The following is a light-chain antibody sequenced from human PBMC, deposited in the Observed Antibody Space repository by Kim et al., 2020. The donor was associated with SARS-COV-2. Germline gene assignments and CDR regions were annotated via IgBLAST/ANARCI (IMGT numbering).Light chain of an antibody. J-gene: IGKJ2*03. Sequence: DIVLTQSPDTLSLSAGERATLSCRASQSLRATYVAWYQHRPGQAPRLLIHGASTRATGVPDRFSGSGSETDFTLIIDNLEPEDSAVYYCQKYGPSPPYSFGQGTKVEI. CDR1: QSLRATY. V-gene: IGKV3-20*01. CDR2: GAS. CDR3: QKYGPSPPYS.